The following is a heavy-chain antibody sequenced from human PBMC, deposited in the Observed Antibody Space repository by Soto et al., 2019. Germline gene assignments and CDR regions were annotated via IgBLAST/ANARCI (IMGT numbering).Heavy chain of an antibody. CDR3: ARAISPEIVVVMDV. D-gene: IGHD2-15*01. V-gene: IGHV1-8*01. J-gene: IGHJ6*04. CDR1: GYTFTSYD. CDR2: MNPNSGNT. Sequence: ASVKVSCKASGYTFTSYDINWVRQATGQGLEWMGWMNPNSGNTGYAQKFQGRVTMTRNTSISTAYMELSSLRSEDTAVYYCARAISPEIVVVMDVWGKGTTVTVSS.